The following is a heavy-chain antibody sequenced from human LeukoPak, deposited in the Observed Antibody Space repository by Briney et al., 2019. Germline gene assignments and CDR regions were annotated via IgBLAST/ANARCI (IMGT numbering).Heavy chain of an antibody. CDR1: GGSISSHY. V-gene: IGHV4-59*11. J-gene: IGHJ6*02. Sequence: VKPSETLSLTCTVSGGSISSHYWSWIRQPPGKGLECLGYIYYSGCTNYNPSLKSRVPISVDTSKHQFSLKLSSVTAADTAVYYCARALRARITGTTASVYGMDVWGQGTTVTVCS. D-gene: IGHD1-20*01. CDR3: ARALRARITGTTASVYGMDV. CDR2: IYYSGCT.